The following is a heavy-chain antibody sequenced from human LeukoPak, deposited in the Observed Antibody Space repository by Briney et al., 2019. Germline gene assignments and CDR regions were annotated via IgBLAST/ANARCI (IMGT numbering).Heavy chain of an antibody. CDR3: ARDQDRSTESYGMDV. Sequence: GGSLRLSCAASGFTFSGYSMNWVRQAPGKGLEWLACISSSSNAIHYADSVKGRFTISRDKAKNSLYLQMNDLRDEDTAVYFCARDQDRSTESYGMDVWGQGTTVTVSS. CDR2: ISSSSNAI. V-gene: IGHV3-48*02. J-gene: IGHJ6*02. CDR1: GFTFSGYS. D-gene: IGHD2/OR15-2a*01.